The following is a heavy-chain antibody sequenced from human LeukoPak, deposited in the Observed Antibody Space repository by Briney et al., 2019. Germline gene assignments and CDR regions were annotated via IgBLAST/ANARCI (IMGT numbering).Heavy chain of an antibody. V-gene: IGHV1-8*03. CDR1: GYTFTSYD. CDR3: ARVDGSPDY. Sequence: ASVKVSCKASGYTFTSYDINWVRQATGQGLEWMGWMNPNSGNRGYAQQFQGRVTITRDTSIRTAYMELTSLRSEDTAVYYCARVDGSPDYWGQGTLVTVSS. D-gene: IGHD2-15*01. CDR2: MNPNSGNR. J-gene: IGHJ4*02.